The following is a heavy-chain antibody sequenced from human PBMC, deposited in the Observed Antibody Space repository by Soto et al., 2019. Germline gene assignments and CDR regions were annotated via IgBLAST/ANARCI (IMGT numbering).Heavy chain of an antibody. CDR1: GFTFSSYG. D-gene: IGHD6-6*01. J-gene: IGHJ4*02. CDR2: IWYDGSNK. Sequence: GGSLRLSCAASGFTFSSYGMHWVSQAPGKGLEWVAVIWYDGSNKYYADSVKGRFTISRDNSKNTLYLQMNSLRAEDTAVYYCARDRSSSFDYWCQGTLVTVSS. CDR3: ARDRSSSFDY. V-gene: IGHV3-33*01.